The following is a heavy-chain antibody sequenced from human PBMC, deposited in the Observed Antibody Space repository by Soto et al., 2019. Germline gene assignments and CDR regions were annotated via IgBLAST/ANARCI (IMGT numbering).Heavy chain of an antibody. Sequence: EVQLVESGGGLVQPGRSLRLSCAASGFTFDDYAMHWVRQAPGKGLEWVSGISWNSGSIGYADSVKGRFTISRDNAKNSLYLQMNSLRAEDTALYYCAKDITPYRSGGSTGRGAFDIWGQGTMVTVSS. CDR3: AKDITPYRSGGSTGRGAFDI. D-gene: IGHD2-15*01. CDR1: GFTFDDYA. CDR2: ISWNSGSI. V-gene: IGHV3-9*01. J-gene: IGHJ3*02.